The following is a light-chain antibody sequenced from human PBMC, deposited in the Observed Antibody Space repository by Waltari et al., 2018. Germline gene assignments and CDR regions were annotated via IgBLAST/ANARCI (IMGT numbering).Light chain of an antibody. CDR2: EVT. V-gene: IGLV2-23*02. Sequence: QSALTQPASVSGPPGQSITISCTGTSSDVGTYNLVSWYQQHPGKAPKLMIYEVTKRPSGVSSRFSASRSGNTASLTISGLQAEDEADYYCCSYNDGPYVFGTGTKVTVL. CDR1: SSDVGTYNL. J-gene: IGLJ1*01. CDR3: CSYNDGPYV.